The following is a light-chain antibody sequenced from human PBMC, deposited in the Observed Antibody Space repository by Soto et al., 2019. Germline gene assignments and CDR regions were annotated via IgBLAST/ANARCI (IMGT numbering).Light chain of an antibody. CDR2: DAS. Sequence: DIQMTQSPSSLSASVGDRVTITCQASQSIRSYLNWYQQKPGKAPKLLIYDASNQSTGVPSRFSGSGSGTEFTLTIRSLEPEDFAAYYCHQHNHLPPFSFGGGTKLEIK. J-gene: IGKJ4*01. CDR3: HQHNHLPPFS. CDR1: QSIRSY. V-gene: IGKV1-33*01.